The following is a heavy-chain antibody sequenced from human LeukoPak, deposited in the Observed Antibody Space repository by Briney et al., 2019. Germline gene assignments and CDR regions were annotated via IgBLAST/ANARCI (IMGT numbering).Heavy chain of an antibody. CDR3: ARVPEVGYSGYPPGGSYNWFDP. D-gene: IGHD5-12*01. CDR1: GGSFSGYY. Sequence: SETLSLTCAVYGGSFSGYYWSWIRQPPGKGLEWIGEINHSGSTNYNPSLKSRVTISVDTSKNQFSLKLSSVTAADTAVYYCARVPEVGYSGYPPGGSYNWFDPWGQGTLVTVSS. J-gene: IGHJ5*02. CDR2: INHSGST. V-gene: IGHV4-34*01.